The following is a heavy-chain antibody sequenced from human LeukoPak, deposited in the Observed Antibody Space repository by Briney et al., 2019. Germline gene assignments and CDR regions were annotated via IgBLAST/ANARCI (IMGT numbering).Heavy chain of an antibody. CDR2: ISWDGGST. V-gene: IGHV3-43D*04. D-gene: IGHD6-13*01. CDR1: GFTFDDYA. CDR3: AKVTDRAAAAGYYYGMDV. Sequence: GGSLRLSCAASGFTFDDYAMHWVRQAPGKGLEWVSLISWDGGSTYYADSVKGRFTISRDNSKNSLYLQMNSLRAEDTALYYCAKVTDRAAAAGYYYGMDVWGKGTTVTVSS. J-gene: IGHJ6*04.